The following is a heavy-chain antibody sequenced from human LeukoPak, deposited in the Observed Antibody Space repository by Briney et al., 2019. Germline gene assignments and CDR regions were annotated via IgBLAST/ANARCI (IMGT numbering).Heavy chain of an antibody. Sequence: SETLSLTCTVSGGSISSYDWSWTRQPPGKGLERIGYIHNSGSTNYNPSLKSRVTISVDTSKTQFSLTLSSVTTADTAVYYCARDRGRQVSYYYGMDVWGQGTTVTVSS. V-gene: IGHV4-59*01. CDR3: ARDRGRQVSYYYGMDV. D-gene: IGHD3-16*01. CDR2: IHNSGST. CDR1: GGSISSYD. J-gene: IGHJ6*02.